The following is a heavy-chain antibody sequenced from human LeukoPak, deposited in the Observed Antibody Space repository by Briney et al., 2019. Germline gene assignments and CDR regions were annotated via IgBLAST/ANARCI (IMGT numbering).Heavy chain of an antibody. D-gene: IGHD3-3*01. CDR1: GGSISSYY. Sequence: SETLSLTCTVSGGSISSYYWSWIRQPPGKGLEWIGYIYYSGSTNYNPSLKSRVTISVDTSKNQFSLKLSSVTAADTAVYYCARELVGDFWSGYPYNWFDPWGQGTLATVSS. CDR3: ARELVGDFWSGYPYNWFDP. CDR2: IYYSGST. V-gene: IGHV4-59*01. J-gene: IGHJ5*02.